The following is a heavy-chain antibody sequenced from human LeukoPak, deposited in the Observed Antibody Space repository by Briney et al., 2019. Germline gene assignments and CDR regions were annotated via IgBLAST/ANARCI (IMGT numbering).Heavy chain of an antibody. CDR3: VRDLYDYGIFDP. CDR1: GYRFTTYG. D-gene: IGHD4/OR15-4a*01. V-gene: IGHV1-18*04. CDR2: VSAFNGST. J-gene: IGHJ5*02. Sequence: GASVKVSCKASGYRFTTYGLSWVRQAPGQGLEWMGWVSAFNGSTSYIQKFQGRVAMTTDTSTTTAYMELRNLRSDDTAVYYCVRDLYDYGIFDPWGQGTLVTVSS.